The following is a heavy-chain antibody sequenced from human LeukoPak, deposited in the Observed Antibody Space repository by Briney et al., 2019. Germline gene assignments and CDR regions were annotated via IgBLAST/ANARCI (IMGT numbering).Heavy chain of an antibody. V-gene: IGHV4-39*01. CDR3: ARRAFMEPRFDY. J-gene: IGHJ4*02. CDR2: IYYSGST. D-gene: IGHD3-3*01. CDR1: GGSISSSSYY. Sequence: ASETLSLTCTVSGGSISSSSYYWGWIRQSPGKGLEWIGSIYYSGSTYYNPSLKSRVTISVDTSKNQFSLKLSSVTAADTAVYYCARRAFMEPRFDYWGQGTLVTVSS.